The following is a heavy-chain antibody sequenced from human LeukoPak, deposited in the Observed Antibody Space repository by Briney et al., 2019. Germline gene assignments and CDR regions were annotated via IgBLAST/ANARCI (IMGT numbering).Heavy chain of an antibody. Sequence: SETLSLTCTVSGGSISSSSYYWGWIRQPPGKGLEWIGYIYYSGSTNYNPSLKSRVTISVDTSKNQFSLKLSSVTAADTAVYYCARLIWFGELPGFDYWGQGTLVTVSS. D-gene: IGHD3-10*01. CDR2: IYYSGST. CDR3: ARLIWFGELPGFDY. V-gene: IGHV4-61*05. J-gene: IGHJ4*02. CDR1: GGSISSSSYY.